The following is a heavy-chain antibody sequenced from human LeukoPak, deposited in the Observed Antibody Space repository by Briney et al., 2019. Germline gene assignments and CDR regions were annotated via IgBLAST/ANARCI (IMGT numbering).Heavy chain of an antibody. V-gene: IGHV3-53*01. CDR2: IYNDGRT. J-gene: IGHJ5*01. CDR3: AKDRHAPGRYCSSTSCFPFDS. Sequence: PGGSLRLSCAASGFTVNNKYMTWVRQAPGKGLEWVSLIYNDGRTYYADSVKGRCTISRDNTKNTLYLQMNSLRAEDTAVYYCAKDRHAPGRYCSSTSCFPFDSWGQGTLVTVSS. D-gene: IGHD2-2*01. CDR1: GFTVNNKY.